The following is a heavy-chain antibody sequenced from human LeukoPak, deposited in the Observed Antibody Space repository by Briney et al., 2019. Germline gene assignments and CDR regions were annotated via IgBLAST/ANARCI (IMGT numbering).Heavy chain of an antibody. V-gene: IGHV3-23*01. CDR3: AKGSGYSSGWYTFDY. D-gene: IGHD6-19*01. J-gene: IGHJ4*02. CDR2: ISGSSSST. Sequence: GGSLRLSCAASGFSFSTYAMSWVRQAPGKGLEWASVISGSSSSTYYADSVKGRFTISRDNSKNTLYLQMNSLRAEDTAVYYCAKGSGYSSGWYTFDYWGQGTLVTVSS. CDR1: GFSFSTYA.